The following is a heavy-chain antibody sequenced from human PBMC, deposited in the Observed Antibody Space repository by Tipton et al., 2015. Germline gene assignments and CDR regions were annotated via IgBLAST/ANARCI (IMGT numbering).Heavy chain of an antibody. CDR1: GGSVSSGSYY. CDR3: ARAGYYDTQTPNWIDA. D-gene: IGHD3-9*01. CDR2: IYYRGST. Sequence: PGLVKPSETLSLTCTVSGGSVSSGSYYWSWIRQHPGKGLEWIGNIYYRGSTYYNSSLKSRVPISIDTSKDQFSLNLTSVTAADTAVYYCARAGYYDTQTPNWIDAWGQGALVTVSS. J-gene: IGHJ5*02. V-gene: IGHV4-31*03.